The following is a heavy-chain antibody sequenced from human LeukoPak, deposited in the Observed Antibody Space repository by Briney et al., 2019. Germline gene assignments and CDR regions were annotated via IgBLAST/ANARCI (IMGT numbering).Heavy chain of an antibody. V-gene: IGHV1-69*06. CDR1: GGTFSSYA. Sequence: SVKVSCKASGGTFSSYAISWVRQAPGQGLEWMGGIIPIFGTANYAQKFQGRVTITADKSTSTAYMELRSLRSEDTAVYYCARAEAAAHNLIFDYWGQGTLVTVSS. CDR2: IIPIFGTA. D-gene: IGHD6-13*01. J-gene: IGHJ4*02. CDR3: ARAEAAAHNLIFDY.